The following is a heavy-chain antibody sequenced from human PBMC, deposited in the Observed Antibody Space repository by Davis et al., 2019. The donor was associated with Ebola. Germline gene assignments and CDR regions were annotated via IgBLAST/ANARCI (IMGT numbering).Heavy chain of an antibody. CDR2: INPSGGST. J-gene: IGHJ6*02. CDR3: ARDKRISPSRYYYGMDV. V-gene: IGHV1-46*01. CDR1: GYTFTSYY. Sequence: ASVKVSCKASGYTFTSYYMHWVRQAPGQGLEWMGIINPSGGSTSYAQKFQGRVTMTRGTSTSTAYMELRSLRSDDTAVYYCARDKRISPSRYYYGMDVWGQGTTVTVSS. D-gene: IGHD2/OR15-2a*01.